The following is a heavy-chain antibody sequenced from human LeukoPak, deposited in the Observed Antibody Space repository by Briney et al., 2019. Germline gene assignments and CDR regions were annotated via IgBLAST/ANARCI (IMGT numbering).Heavy chain of an antibody. D-gene: IGHD5-18*01. J-gene: IGHJ3*02. V-gene: IGHV3-66*01. CDR1: GFTVSSNY. CDR3: ASLTRGYTLDI. Sequence: GGSLRLSCAASGFTVSSNYMSWVRQAPGKGLEWVSVIYSGGSTYYADSVKGRFTISRDNSKNTLYLQMNSLRAEDTAVYYCASLTRGYTLDIWGQGTMVTVSS. CDR2: IYSGGST.